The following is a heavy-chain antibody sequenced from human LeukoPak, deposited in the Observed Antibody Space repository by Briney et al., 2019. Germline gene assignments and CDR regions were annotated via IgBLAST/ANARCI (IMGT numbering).Heavy chain of an antibody. V-gene: IGHV3-30*02. CDR2: IRYDGSNK. D-gene: IGHD6-13*01. CDR1: GFTFSSYG. CDR3: AKCGIAAAGGGVRYYFDY. Sequence: PGGSLRLSCAASGFTFSSYGMHWVRQAPGKGLEWVAFIRYDGSNKYYADSVKGRFTISRDNSKNTLYLQMNSLRAEDTAVYYCAKCGIAAAGGGVRYYFDYWGQGTLVTVSS. J-gene: IGHJ4*02.